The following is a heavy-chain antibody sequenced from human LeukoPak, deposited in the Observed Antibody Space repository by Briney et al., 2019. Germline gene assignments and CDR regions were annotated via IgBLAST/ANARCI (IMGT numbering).Heavy chain of an antibody. Sequence: ASVKVSCKASGYTFTGYYMHWVLQAPGHGLEWMGWINPNSGGTNYAQKFQGRVTMTRDTSISTAYMELSRLRSDDTAVYYCAREGDPYNWNQEVDYWGQGTLVTVSS. CDR3: AREGDPYNWNQEVDY. CDR2: INPNSGGT. V-gene: IGHV1-2*02. J-gene: IGHJ4*02. D-gene: IGHD1-20*01. CDR1: GYTFTGYY.